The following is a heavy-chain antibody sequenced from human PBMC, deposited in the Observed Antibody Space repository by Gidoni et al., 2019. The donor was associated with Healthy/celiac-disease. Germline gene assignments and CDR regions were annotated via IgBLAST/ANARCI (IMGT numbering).Heavy chain of an antibody. CDR2: ISSSSSYI. J-gene: IGHJ4*02. CDR1: GFTFSSYS. Sequence: EVQLVESGGGLVKPGGSLRLSCAASGFTFSSYSMNWVRQAPGKGLAWVSSISSSSSYIYYADSVKGRFTISRDNAKNSLYPQMNSLRAEDTAVYYCARARVNDGGVYFDYWGQGTLVTVSS. V-gene: IGHV3-21*01. CDR3: ARARVNDGGVYFDY. D-gene: IGHD1-1*01.